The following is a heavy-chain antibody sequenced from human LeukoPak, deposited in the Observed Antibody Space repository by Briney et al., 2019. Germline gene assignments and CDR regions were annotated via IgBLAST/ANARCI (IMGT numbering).Heavy chain of an antibody. D-gene: IGHD3-22*01. V-gene: IGHV3-9*01. CDR2: ISWNSGSI. CDR1: GFTFDDYA. CDR3: AKDHSVVITTGFDY. Sequence: GGSLKLSCAASGFTFDDYAMHWVRQAPGKGLEWVSGISWNSGSIGYADSVKGRFTISRDNAKNSLYLQMNSLRAEDTALYYCAKDHSVVITTGFDYWGQGTLVTVSS. J-gene: IGHJ4*02.